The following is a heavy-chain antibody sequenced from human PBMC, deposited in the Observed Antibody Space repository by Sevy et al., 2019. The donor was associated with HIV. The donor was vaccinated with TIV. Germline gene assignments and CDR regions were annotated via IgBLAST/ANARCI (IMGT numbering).Heavy chain of an antibody. D-gene: IGHD3-3*01. CDR1: GDSVSSNSAA. CDR2: TYYRSKWYN. Sequence: SQTLSLTCAISGDSVSSNSAAWNWIRQSPSRGLEWLGRTYYRSKWYNDYAVSVKSRITINPDTSKNQFSLQLNSVTPEETAVYYCASQKTYYDFWSGYYRNYYYYYMDVWGKGTTVTVSS. CDR3: ASQKTYYDFWSGYYRNYYYYYMDV. V-gene: IGHV6-1*01. J-gene: IGHJ6*03.